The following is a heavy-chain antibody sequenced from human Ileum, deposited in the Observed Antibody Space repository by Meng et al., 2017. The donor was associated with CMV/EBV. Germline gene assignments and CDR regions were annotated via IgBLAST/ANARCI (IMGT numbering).Heavy chain of an antibody. CDR3: ARDLGGIKATFDY. CDR2: IREDAGDI. D-gene: IGHD3-16*01. CDR1: GFTLSNYW. J-gene: IGHJ4*02. V-gene: IGHV3-7*01. Sequence: GESLKISCAASGFTLSNYWMRWVRQAPGKGLEGVANIREDAGDIYYVGSVKGRFTISRDNAKNLVYLEMNSLRAEDTAVYYCARDLGGIKATFDYWGQGTLVTFSS.